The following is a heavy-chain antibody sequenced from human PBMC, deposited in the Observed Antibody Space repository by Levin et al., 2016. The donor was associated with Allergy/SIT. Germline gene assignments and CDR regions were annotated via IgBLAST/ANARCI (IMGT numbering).Heavy chain of an antibody. V-gene: IGHV4-34*01. D-gene: IGHD6-19*01. J-gene: IGHJ6*02. CDR2: INHSGST. CDR1: GGSFSGYY. CDR3: VRDVKIINGWARWGMDV. Sequence: SETLSLTCAVYGGSFSGYYWSWIRQPPGKGLEWIGEINHSGSTNYNPSLKSRVTISVDTSKNQFSLNLSSVTAADTAVYYCVRDVKIINGWARWGMDVWGQGTTVTVSS.